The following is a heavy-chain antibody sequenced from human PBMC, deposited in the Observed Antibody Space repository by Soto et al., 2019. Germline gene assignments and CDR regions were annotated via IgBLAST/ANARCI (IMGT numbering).Heavy chain of an antibody. CDR1: GGSISSGDYY. D-gene: IGHD3-10*01. CDR2: IYYSGST. V-gene: IGHV4-30-4*01. Sequence: SETLSLTCTVSGGSISSGDYYWSWIRQPPGKGLEWIGYIYYSGSTYYNPSLKSRVTISVDTSKNQFSLKLSSVTAADTAVYYCARDNLRGPMGDYWGQGTLVTVSS. J-gene: IGHJ4*02. CDR3: ARDNLRGPMGDY.